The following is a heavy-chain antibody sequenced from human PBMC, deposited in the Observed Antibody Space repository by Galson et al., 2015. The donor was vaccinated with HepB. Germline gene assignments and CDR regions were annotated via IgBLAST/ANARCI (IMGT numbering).Heavy chain of an antibody. CDR1: GGSISSYY. J-gene: IGHJ5*02. V-gene: IGHV4-59*01. CDR2: IYYSGST. D-gene: IGHD6-19*01. CDR3: ARKTRLIAVAGTRDWFDP. Sequence: LSLTCTVSGGSISSYYWSWIRQPPGKGLEWIGYIYYSGSTNYNPSLKSRVTISVDTSKNQFSLKLSSVTAADTAVYYCARKTRLIAVAGTRDWFDPWGQGTLVTVSS.